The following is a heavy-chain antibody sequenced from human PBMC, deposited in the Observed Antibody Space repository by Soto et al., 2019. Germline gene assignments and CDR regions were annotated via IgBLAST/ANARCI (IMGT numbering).Heavy chain of an antibody. CDR3: ARDSCSGGSCYFNWFDP. J-gene: IGHJ5*02. Sequence: EVQLLESGGGLVQPGGSLRLSCAASGFTFSSYAMSWVRQAPGKGLEWVSYISSSGSTIYYADSVKGRFTISRDNAKNSLYLQMNSLRAEDTAVYYCARDSCSGGSCYFNWFDPWGQGTLVTVSS. D-gene: IGHD2-15*01. CDR2: ISSSGSTI. CDR1: GFTFSSYA. V-gene: IGHV3-48*03.